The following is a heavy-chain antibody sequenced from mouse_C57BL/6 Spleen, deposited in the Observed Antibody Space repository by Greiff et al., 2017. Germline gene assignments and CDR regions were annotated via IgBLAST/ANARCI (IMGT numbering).Heavy chain of an antibody. V-gene: IGHV5-16*01. CDR3: ARVLSLYFDV. J-gene: IGHJ1*03. CDR2: INYDGSST. CDR1: GFTFSDYN. Sequence: EVKLVESEGGLVQPGSSMKLSCTASGFTFSDYNMAWVRQVPEKGLEWVANINYDGSSTYYLDNLKSRFIISRDNAKNILYLQMRSLKSEDTARYYRARVLSLYFDVWGTGTTVTVAS.